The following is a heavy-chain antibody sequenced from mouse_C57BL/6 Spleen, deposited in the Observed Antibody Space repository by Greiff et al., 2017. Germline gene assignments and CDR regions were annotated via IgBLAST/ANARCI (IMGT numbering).Heavy chain of an antibody. J-gene: IGHJ1*03. V-gene: IGHV1-52*01. CDR3: ARNYGSSPNWYFDV. D-gene: IGHD1-1*01. CDR1: GYTFTSYW. CDR2: IDPSDSET. Sequence: VQLQQSGAELVRPGSSVKLSCKASGYTFTSYWMHWVKQRPIQGLEWIGNIDPSDSETHYNQKFKDKATLTVDKSSSTAYMQLSSLTSEDSAVYYCARNYGSSPNWYFDVWGTGTTVTVSS.